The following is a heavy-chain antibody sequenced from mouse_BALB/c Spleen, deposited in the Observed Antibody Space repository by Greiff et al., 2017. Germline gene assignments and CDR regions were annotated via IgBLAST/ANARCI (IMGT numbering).Heavy chain of an antibody. V-gene: IGHV3-6*02. Sequence: ESGPGLVKPSQSLSLTCSVTGYSITSGYYWNWIRQFPGNKLEWMGYISYDGSNNYNPSLKNRISITRDTSKNQFFLKLNSVTTEDTATYYCARGNYYGSYYFDYWGQGTTLTVSS. CDR1: GYSITSGYY. CDR3: ARGNYYGSYYFDY. J-gene: IGHJ2*01. CDR2: ISYDGSN. D-gene: IGHD1-1*01.